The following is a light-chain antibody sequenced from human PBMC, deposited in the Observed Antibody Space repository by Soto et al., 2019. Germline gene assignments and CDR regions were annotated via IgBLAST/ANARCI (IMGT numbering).Light chain of an antibody. V-gene: IGKV3-11*01. CDR1: QSFRGL. CDR3: QQRHMWPNT. CDR2: DAY. J-gene: IGKJ5*01. Sequence: EVVLTQSPVTLSLSPGERATLSCRASQSFRGLLAWYQQQPGQAPRLLTYDAYNRATGIPPRFSGSGSGTDFTLTISSLEPEDSAVYYCQQRHMWPNTFGQGTRLEIK.